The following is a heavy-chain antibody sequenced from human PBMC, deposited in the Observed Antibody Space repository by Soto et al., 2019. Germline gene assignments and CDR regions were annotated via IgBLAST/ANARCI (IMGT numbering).Heavy chain of an antibody. V-gene: IGHV1-18*01. Sequence: QVQLVQSGAEVKKPGASVKVSCKASGYTFTNYGINWVRQAPGQGLEWMGWISATNGNTNYAQKFQGRVTMTTDTPTSTAYIELRSLKSDDTALYSGARQHPYGDYYWYFDLLGRGTLVTVSS. CDR3: ARQHPYGDYYWYFDL. CDR1: GYTFTNYG. J-gene: IGHJ2*01. CDR2: ISATNGNT. D-gene: IGHD4-17*01.